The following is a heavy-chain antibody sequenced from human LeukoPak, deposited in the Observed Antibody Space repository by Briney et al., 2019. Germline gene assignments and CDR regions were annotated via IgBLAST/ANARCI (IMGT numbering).Heavy chain of an antibody. CDR3: AREGNYMGDCFDY. CDR1: GFTFSSYW. D-gene: IGHD4-11*01. Sequence: GGSLRLSCAASGFTFSSYWMSWVRQAPGKGLERVANIKQDGSEKYYVDSVKGRFTISRDNAKNSLYLQMNSLRAEDTAVYYCAREGNYMGDCFDYWGQGTLVTVSS. V-gene: IGHV3-7*01. J-gene: IGHJ4*02. CDR2: IKQDGSEK.